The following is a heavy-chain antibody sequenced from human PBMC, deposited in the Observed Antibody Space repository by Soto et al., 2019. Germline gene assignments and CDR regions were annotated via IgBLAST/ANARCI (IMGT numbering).Heavy chain of an antibody. J-gene: IGHJ5*02. CDR2: INSDGRNT. V-gene: IGHV3-74*03. CDR3: SRYFMARGRDSNLFDP. D-gene: IGHD3-10*01. CDR1: GFIFSSYW. Sequence: EVQLVESGGGLVQPGGSLRLSCAASGFIFSSYWMHWVRQVPGKGPVWVALINSDGRNTKYADSVKGRFTISRDNAKRPLYLQMNSLRAEDTAVYYCSRYFMARGRDSNLFDPWGQGTLVTVSS.